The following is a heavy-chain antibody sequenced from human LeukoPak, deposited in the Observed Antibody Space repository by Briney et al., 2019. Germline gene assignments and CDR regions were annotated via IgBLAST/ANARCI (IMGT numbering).Heavy chain of an antibody. J-gene: IGHJ4*02. CDR1: GFTVSSNY. CDR2: IYSGGST. D-gene: IGHD4-23*01. V-gene: IGHV3-53*01. Sequence: GGSLRLSCAASGFTVSSNYMSWVRQAPGKGLEWVSVIYSGGSTYYADSVMGRFTISRDNSKNTLYLQMNSLRAEDTAVYYCARVPDLYGGNPPGDYWGQGTLVTVSS. CDR3: ARVPDLYGGNPPGDY.